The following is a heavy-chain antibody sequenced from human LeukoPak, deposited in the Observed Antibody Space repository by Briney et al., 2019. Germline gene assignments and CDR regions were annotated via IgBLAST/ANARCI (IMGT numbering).Heavy chain of an antibody. D-gene: IGHD1-26*01. CDR3: AKKYSTGLDP. CDR1: GFVFSNYG. Sequence: GGSLRLSCAASGFVFSNYGMSWVRQAPGKGLEWVSAVRGNAGTTYYADSVKGRFTIFRDNSKNTLYVQMNSLRAEDTAIYYCAKKYSTGLDPWGQGTLVTVSS. V-gene: IGHV3-23*01. J-gene: IGHJ5*02. CDR2: VRGNAGTT.